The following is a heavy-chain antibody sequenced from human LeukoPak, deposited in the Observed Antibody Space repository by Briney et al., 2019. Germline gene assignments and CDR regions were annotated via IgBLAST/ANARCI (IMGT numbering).Heavy chain of an antibody. J-gene: IGHJ4*02. V-gene: IGHV1-2*02. CDR3: ARRQLVGATDY. D-gene: IGHD1-26*01. Sequence: ASVKVSCKASGYTFTGYYMHWLRQAPGQGLEWMGWINPNSGGTNYAQKFQGRVTMTRDTSISTAYMELSRLRADDTAVYYCARRQLVGATDYWGQGTLVTVSS. CDR1: GYTFTGYY. CDR2: INPNSGGT.